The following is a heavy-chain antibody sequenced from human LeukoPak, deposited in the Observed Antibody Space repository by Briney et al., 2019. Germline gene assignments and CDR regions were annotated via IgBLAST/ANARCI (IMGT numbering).Heavy chain of an antibody. CDR1: GFTFSRYG. J-gene: IGHJ4*02. Sequence: GGSLRLSCAASGFTFSRYGMHWVRQAPGKGLEWVAVIWYDGSNKYYADSVKGRFTISRDNSKNTLYLQMNSLRAEDTAVYYCATVFYGSGGYPDYWGQGTLVTVSS. CDR3: ATVFYGSGGYPDY. D-gene: IGHD3-10*01. V-gene: IGHV3-33*01. CDR2: IWYDGSNK.